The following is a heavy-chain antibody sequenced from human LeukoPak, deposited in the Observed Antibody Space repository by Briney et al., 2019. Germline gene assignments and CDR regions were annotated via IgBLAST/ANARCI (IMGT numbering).Heavy chain of an antibody. CDR2: LYYGGRS. V-gene: IGHV4-39*07. J-gene: IGHJ3*02. CDR3: ARAHITQGVVDGFDI. D-gene: IGHD3-10*01. CDR1: GGSVSSSTYY. Sequence: KPSETLSLTCTVSGGSVSSSTYYWGWIRQPPGKGLEWIGNLYYGGRSYSNPSLKGRVTISVDTSKNQFSLKLSSVTAADTAVYYCARAHITQGVVDGFDIWGQGTMVTVSS.